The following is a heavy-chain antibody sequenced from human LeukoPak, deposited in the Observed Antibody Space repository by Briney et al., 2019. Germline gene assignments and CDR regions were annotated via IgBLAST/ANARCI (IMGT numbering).Heavy chain of an antibody. J-gene: IGHJ5*02. CDR2: IHHSGRT. CDR1: GGSISSGGYY. CDR3: ARINYYGSGLDL. D-gene: IGHD3-10*01. Sequence: PSETLSLTCTVSGGSISSGGYYWSWIRQPPGKGLEWAGYIHHSGRTYYNPSLKSRVTISVDRSKNQFSLKLNSVTAADTAVYYCARINYYGSGLDLWGQGALVTVSS. V-gene: IGHV4-30-2*01.